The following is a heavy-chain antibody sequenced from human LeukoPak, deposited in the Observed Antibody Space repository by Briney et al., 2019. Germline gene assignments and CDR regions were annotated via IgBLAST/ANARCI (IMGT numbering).Heavy chain of an antibody. D-gene: IGHD2-2*03. CDR1: GYTLTELS. V-gene: IGHV1-24*01. CDR2: FDPEDGET. Sequence: ASVKVSCKVSGYTLTELSMHWVRQAPGKGLEWMGGFDPEDGETIYAQKFQGRVTMTEDTSTDTAYMELSSLRSEDTAVYYCATDKGGYCSSTSCYAFDYWGQGTLVTVSS. CDR3: ATDKGGYCSSTSCYAFDY. J-gene: IGHJ4*02.